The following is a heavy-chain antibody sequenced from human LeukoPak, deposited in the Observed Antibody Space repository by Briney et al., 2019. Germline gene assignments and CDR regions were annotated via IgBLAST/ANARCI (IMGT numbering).Heavy chain of an antibody. V-gene: IGHV3-49*03. CDR1: GFTFGDYA. CDR3: TRDRGAYNLYDY. J-gene: IGHJ4*02. Sequence: GGSLRLSCTASGFTFGDYAMSRLRQAPGKGLEWVGFIRSKAYGETADYAASVKGRFTISRDDSKAIAYLQMNSLKTEDTAVYHCTRDRGAYNLYDYWGQGTLVTVSS. CDR2: IRSKAYGETA. D-gene: IGHD1-1*01.